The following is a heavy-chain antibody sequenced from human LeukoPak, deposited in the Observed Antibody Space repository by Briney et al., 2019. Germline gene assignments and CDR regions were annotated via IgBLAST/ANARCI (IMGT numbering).Heavy chain of an antibody. D-gene: IGHD3-16*02. J-gene: IGHJ4*02. CDR3: AKDIARSVRITFEGVIVSGYFDY. CDR1: GFTFDDYA. CDR2: ISWDGGST. Sequence: GGSLRLSCAASGFTFDDYAMHWVRQAPGKGLEWVSLISWDGGSTYYADSVKGRFTISSDNSKNSLYPQMNSLRAEDTALYYCAKDIARSVRITFEGVIVSGYFDYWGQGTLVTVSS. V-gene: IGHV3-43D*03.